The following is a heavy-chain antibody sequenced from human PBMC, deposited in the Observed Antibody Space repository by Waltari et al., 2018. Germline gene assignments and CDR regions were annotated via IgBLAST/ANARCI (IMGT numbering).Heavy chain of an antibody. J-gene: IGHJ2*01. Sequence: EVQLVESGGGLVQPGGSLRLSCAASGFTFSSYWMSWVRQAPGKGLEWVANIKQDGSEKYYVDSVKGRFTISRENAKNSLYLQMNSLRAGDTAVYYCARSTYGDWYFDLWGRGTLVTVSS. CDR3: ARSTYGDWYFDL. D-gene: IGHD4-17*01. V-gene: IGHV3-7*01. CDR2: IKQDGSEK. CDR1: GFTFSSYW.